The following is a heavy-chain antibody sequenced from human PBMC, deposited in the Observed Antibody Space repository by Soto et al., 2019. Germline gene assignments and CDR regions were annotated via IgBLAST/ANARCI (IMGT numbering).Heavy chain of an antibody. D-gene: IGHD6-13*01. Sequence: SETLSLPRTVSGGSISSYYWSWIRQPPGKGLEWIGYIYYSGSTNYNPSLKSRVTISVDTSKNQFSLKLSSVTAADTAVYYCARDRVAAGLGIDYWGQGTLVTVSS. J-gene: IGHJ4*02. CDR3: ARDRVAAGLGIDY. V-gene: IGHV4-59*12. CDR1: GGSISSYY. CDR2: IYYSGST.